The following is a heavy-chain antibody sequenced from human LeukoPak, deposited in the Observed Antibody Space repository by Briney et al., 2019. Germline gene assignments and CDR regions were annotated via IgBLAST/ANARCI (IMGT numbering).Heavy chain of an antibody. CDR1: GFPFSIFG. J-gene: IGHJ3*01. V-gene: IGHV3-33*01. CDR2: VWDDDNQK. CDR3: ARDGSTYTINFYQALDV. D-gene: IGHD1-26*01. Sequence: GGSPRLSCAASGFPFSIFGMHWVRQAPGKGLEWVAVVWDDDNQKYYADSVKGRFTISKDNSKNTVYLQMNSLRAEDTATYYCARDGSTYTINFYQALDVWGQGTMVTVSS.